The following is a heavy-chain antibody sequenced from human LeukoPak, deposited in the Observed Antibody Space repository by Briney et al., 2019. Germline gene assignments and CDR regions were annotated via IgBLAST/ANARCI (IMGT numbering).Heavy chain of an antibody. CDR1: GGSISSYY. V-gene: IGHV4-4*09. D-gene: IGHD3-22*01. Sequence: PSETLSLTCTVSGGSISSYYWSWIRQPPGKGLEWIGYIYTSGCTNYNPSLKSRVTISVDTSKNQFSLKLSSVTAADTAVYYCARLTYYYDSSGYSNDAFDIWGQGTMVTVSS. J-gene: IGHJ3*02. CDR3: ARLTYYYDSSGYSNDAFDI. CDR2: IYTSGCT.